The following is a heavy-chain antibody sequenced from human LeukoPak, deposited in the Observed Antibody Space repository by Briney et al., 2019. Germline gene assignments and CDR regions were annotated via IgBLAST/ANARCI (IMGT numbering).Heavy chain of an antibody. J-gene: IGHJ4*02. CDR2: IYYSVST. CDR3: ARLPVAVWFGEYHY. V-gene: IGHV4-39*01. CDR1: CRSISSSRYY. D-gene: IGHD3-10*01. Sequence: SETLSLTCTVSCRSISSSRYYWGWIRQPPGKGLEWIGSIYYSVSTYYNPSLKSRLTISVHTSKNQFSRKLSSVTAADTAVYYCARLPVAVWFGEYHYWGQGTLVTVSS.